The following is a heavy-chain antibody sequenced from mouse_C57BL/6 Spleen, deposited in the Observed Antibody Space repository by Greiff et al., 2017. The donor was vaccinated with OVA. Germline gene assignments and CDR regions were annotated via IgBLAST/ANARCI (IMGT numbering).Heavy chain of an antibody. CDR1: GYTFTDYY. D-gene: IGHD1-1*01. J-gene: IGHJ1*03. CDR3: ARGVLLREWDFDV. V-gene: IGHV1-19*01. CDR2: INPYNGGT. Sequence: EVQLQQSGPVLVKPGASVKMSCKASGYTFTDYYMNWVKQSHGKSLEWIGVINPYNGGTSYNQKFKGKATLTVDKSSSTAYMELNSLTSEDSADYYGARGVLLREWDFDVWGTGTTVTVSS.